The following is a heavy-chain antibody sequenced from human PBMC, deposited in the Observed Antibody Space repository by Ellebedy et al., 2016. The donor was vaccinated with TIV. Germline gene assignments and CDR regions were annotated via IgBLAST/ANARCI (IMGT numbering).Heavy chain of an antibody. Sequence: MPGGSLRLSCAASGFTFNKAWMNWVRQAPGKGLEWIGSIYYSGSTYYNPSLKSRVTISVDTSKNQFSLNQSSVTAADTAVYYCARDPALPRGRFDPWGQGTLVTVSS. CDR1: GFTFNKAW. V-gene: IGHV4-4*02. J-gene: IGHJ5*02. CDR3: ARDPALPRGRFDP. CDR2: IYYSGST.